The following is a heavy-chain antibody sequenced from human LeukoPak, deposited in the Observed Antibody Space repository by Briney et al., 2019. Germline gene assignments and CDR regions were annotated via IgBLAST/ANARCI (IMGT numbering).Heavy chain of an antibody. CDR2: IYTSGST. CDR3: ARPTVRGVWAFDI. D-gene: IGHD3-10*01. CDR1: GGSISSGSYY. V-gene: IGHV4-61*02. Sequence: SETLSLTCTVSGGSISSGSYYWSWIRQPAGKGLEWIGRIYTSGSTNYNPSLKSRLTISMDTSKNQFSLKLSSVTAADTAVYYCARPTVRGVWAFDIWGQGTMVTVSS. J-gene: IGHJ3*02.